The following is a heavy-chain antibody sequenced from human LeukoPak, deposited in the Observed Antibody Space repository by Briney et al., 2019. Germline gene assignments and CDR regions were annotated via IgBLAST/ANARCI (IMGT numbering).Heavy chain of an antibody. D-gene: IGHD3-10*01. CDR2: IYYSGST. CDR3: ARTYYYGSGSYYDY. J-gene: IGHJ4*02. CDR1: GGSISSYY. Sequence: SETLSLTCTVSGGSISSYYWSWIRRPPGKGLEWIGYIYYSGSTNYNPSLKSRVTISVDTSKNQFSLKLSSVTAADTAVYYCARTYYYGSGSYYDYWGQGTLVTVSS. V-gene: IGHV4-59*08.